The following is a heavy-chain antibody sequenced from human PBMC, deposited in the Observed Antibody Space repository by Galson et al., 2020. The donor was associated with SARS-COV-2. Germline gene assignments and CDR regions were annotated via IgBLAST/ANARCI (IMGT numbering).Heavy chain of an antibody. Sequence: SETLSLTCPVSGGSIRSYYWRWIRQPPGKGLEWLGSIYHRGRTHYNPSPTRRVPISVDTSKNQFSLKLSSVTAADTAVYYCARAAQTYYDFWSGYYNAPHFDYWGQGTLVAVSS. CDR2: IYHRGRT. D-gene: IGHD3-3*01. J-gene: IGHJ4*02. CDR1: GGSIRSYY. V-gene: IGHV4-59*01. CDR3: ARAAQTYYDFWSGYYNAPHFDY.